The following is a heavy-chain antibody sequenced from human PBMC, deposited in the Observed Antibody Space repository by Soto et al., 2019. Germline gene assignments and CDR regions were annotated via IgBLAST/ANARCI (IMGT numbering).Heavy chain of an antibody. Sequence: QVQLVQSGAEVKKPGSSVKVSCKASGGTFSSYAISWVRQAPGQGLEWMGGIIPIFGTANYAQKFQGRVTITADESPSTAYMELSGLRSEDTAVYYCARLGASTQADYDYVWGSYRPNYFDYWGQGTLVTVSS. V-gene: IGHV1-69*01. CDR1: GGTFSSYA. J-gene: IGHJ4*02. D-gene: IGHD3-16*02. CDR2: IIPIFGTA. CDR3: ARLGASTQADYDYVWGSYRPNYFDY.